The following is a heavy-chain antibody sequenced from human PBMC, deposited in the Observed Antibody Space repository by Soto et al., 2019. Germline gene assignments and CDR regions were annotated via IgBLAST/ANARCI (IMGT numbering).Heavy chain of an antibody. V-gene: IGHV1-69*01. D-gene: IGHD3-22*01. CDR2: IVPAFGTP. Sequence: QVQLVQSGAEVKKPGSSVKVSCRASGGTFSNYAISWVRQAPGQGLEWMGGIVPAFGTPNYAQNLQGRVTITADESTSTVYMELSSLRSEDTAVYYCARSQDSSGYWNNCFDPWGQGTLVTVSS. CDR3: ARSQDSSGYWNNCFDP. J-gene: IGHJ5*02. CDR1: GGTFSNYA.